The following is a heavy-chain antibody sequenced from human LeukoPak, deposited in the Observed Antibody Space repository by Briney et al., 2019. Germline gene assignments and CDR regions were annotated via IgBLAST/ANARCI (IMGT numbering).Heavy chain of an antibody. CDR2: ISSSGSNI. CDR3: AREYYYGSAGFDY. V-gene: IGHV3-48*03. J-gene: IGHJ4*02. CDR1: GFTFSSYE. Sequence: GGSLRLSCAASGFTFSSYEMNWVRQAPGKGLEWVSYISSSGSNIYYADSVKGRFTISRDNAKNSLYLQMNSLRAEDTAVYYCAREYYYGSAGFDYWGQGTLVTVSS. D-gene: IGHD3-10*01.